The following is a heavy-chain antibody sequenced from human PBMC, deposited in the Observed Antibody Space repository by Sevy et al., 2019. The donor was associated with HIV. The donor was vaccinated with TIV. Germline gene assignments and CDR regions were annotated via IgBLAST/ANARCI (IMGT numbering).Heavy chain of an antibody. CDR2: IYYSGST. D-gene: IGHD3-22*01. CDR3: ASQIYYYDSSGYSRDAFDI. J-gene: IGHJ3*02. CDR1: GGSISSSSYY. V-gene: IGHV4-39*01. Sequence: SETLSLTCTVSGGSISSSSYYWGWIRQPPGKGLEWIGSIYYSGSTYYNPSLKSRFTISVDTSKTQFSLRLSSVTAADTAVYYCASQIYYYDSSGYSRDAFDIWGQGTMVTVSS.